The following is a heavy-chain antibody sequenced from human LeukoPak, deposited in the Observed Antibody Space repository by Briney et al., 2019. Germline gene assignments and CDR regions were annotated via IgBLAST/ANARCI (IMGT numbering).Heavy chain of an antibody. CDR1: GFTFSSYT. Sequence: GGSLRLSCAASGFTFSSYTMNWVRQAPGKGLEWVSSISTGSSYIYYADSVKGRFTISRDNAKNSLSLQMNSLRVEDTAVYYCARDGEGHTDIWSGYHLDYNYYGMDVWGLGTTVTVFS. V-gene: IGHV3-21*01. J-gene: IGHJ6*02. D-gene: IGHD3-3*01. CDR3: ARDGEGHTDIWSGYHLDYNYYGMDV. CDR2: ISTGSSYI.